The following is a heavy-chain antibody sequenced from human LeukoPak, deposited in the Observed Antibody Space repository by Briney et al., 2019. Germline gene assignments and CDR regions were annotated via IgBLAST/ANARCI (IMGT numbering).Heavy chain of an antibody. CDR2: IYYSGST. CDR1: GGSISSYY. V-gene: IGHV4-59*01. J-gene: IGHJ5*02. D-gene: IGHD3-22*01. Sequence: SETLSLTCTVSGGSISSYYWNWIRQPPGKGLEWIGYIYYSGSTNYNPSLKSRVTISVDTSKNQFSLKLSSVTAADTAVYYCARVPYDSSGYYLWFDPWGQGTLVTVSS. CDR3: ARVPYDSSGYYLWFDP.